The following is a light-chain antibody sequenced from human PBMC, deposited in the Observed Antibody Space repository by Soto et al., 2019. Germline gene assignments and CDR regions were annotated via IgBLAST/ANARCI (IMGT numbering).Light chain of an antibody. CDR2: AAS. V-gene: IGKV1-39*01. CDR3: QQSYSTPTWT. Sequence: DISMTQSPATLSASVGDRVTITCRASQSISSWLAWYQQKPGKAPKLLIYAASSLQSGVPSRFSGSGSGTDFTLTISSLQPEDFATYYCQQSYSTPTWTFGQGTKVDIK. CDR1: QSISSW. J-gene: IGKJ1*01.